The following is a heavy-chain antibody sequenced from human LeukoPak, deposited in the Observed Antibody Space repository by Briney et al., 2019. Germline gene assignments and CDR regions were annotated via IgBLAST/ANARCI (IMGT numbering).Heavy chain of an antibody. CDR3: ARQSQQWLATNWFDP. CDR2: IYYSGST. Sequence: SETLSLTCTVSGGSISSSSYYWGWIRQPPGRGLEWIGSIYYSGSTYYNPSLKSRVTISVDTSKNQFSLKLSSVTAADTAVYYCARQSQQWLATNWFDPWGQGTLVTVSS. D-gene: IGHD6-19*01. V-gene: IGHV4-39*01. J-gene: IGHJ5*02. CDR1: GGSISSSSYY.